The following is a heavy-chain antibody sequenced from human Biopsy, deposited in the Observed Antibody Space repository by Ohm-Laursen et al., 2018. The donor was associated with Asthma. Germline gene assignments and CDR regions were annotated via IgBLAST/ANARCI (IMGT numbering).Heavy chain of an antibody. J-gene: IGHJ4*02. Sequence: SSVKVSCKASGGSFSNFAFSWVRQAPGHGLEWMGTILTKFDITYYAEKFQGRVTITADKSTSTTYMELSRLRSEDTAVYYCARSYDTDSYPVLVLDYWGQGTLVTVSS. V-gene: IGHV1-69*04. CDR2: ILTKFDIT. D-gene: IGHD3-22*01. CDR1: GGSFSNFA. CDR3: ARSYDTDSYPVLVLDY.